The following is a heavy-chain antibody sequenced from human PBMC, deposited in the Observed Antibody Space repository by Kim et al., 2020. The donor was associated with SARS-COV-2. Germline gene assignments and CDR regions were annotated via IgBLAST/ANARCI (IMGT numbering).Heavy chain of an antibody. CDR3: AREENSGYDDAFDI. CDR2: ISSSSSYT. V-gene: IGHV3-11*05. Sequence: GGSLRLSCAASGFTFSDYYMSWIRQAPGKGLEWVSYISSSSSYTNYADSVKGRFTISRDNAKNSLYLQMNSLRAEDTAVYYCAREENSGYDDAFDIWGQGTMATVSS. D-gene: IGHD5-12*01. CDR1: GFTFSDYY. J-gene: IGHJ3*02.